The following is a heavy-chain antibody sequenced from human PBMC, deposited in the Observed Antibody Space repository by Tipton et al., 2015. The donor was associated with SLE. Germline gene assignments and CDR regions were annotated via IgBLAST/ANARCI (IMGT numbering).Heavy chain of an antibody. V-gene: IGHV1-8*01. CDR3: ARASPLGYYESSGYYYPLDY. D-gene: IGHD3-22*01. CDR2: MNPDSGDT. J-gene: IGHJ4*02. Sequence: QLVQSGPEVKKPGASVKVSCKTSGYTFTSSDINWVRQATGQGLEWLGWMNPDSGDTGYAQKFQDRVTITRNISISTAYMELSSLRFEDTAVYYCARASPLGYYESSGYYYPLDYWGQGTLVTVSS. CDR1: GYTFTSSD.